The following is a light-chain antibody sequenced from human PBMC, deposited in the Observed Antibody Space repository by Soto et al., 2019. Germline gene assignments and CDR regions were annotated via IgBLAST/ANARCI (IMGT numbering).Light chain of an antibody. Sequence: VLRQSPGTLSLSPGERATLSCRASQSVSSSYLAWYQQKPGQAPRLLIYGASSRATGIPDRFSGSGSGTDFTLTISRLEPEDFAVYYCQQYGRTFGQGTKVDI. V-gene: IGKV3-20*01. CDR3: QQYGRT. J-gene: IGKJ1*01. CDR2: GAS. CDR1: QSVSSSY.